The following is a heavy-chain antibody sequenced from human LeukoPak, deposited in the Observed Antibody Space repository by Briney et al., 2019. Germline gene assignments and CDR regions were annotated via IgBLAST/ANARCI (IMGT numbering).Heavy chain of an antibody. CDR3: ARGGIVVVVAATGPNWYFDL. CDR2: INHSGST. D-gene: IGHD2-15*01. CDR1: GGSFSGYY. Sequence: SETLSLTCAVYGGSFSGYYWSWIRQPPGKGLEWIGEINHSGSTNYNPSLKSRVTISVDTSKNQFSLKLSSVTAADTAVYYCARGGIVVVVAATGPNWYFDLWDRGTLVTVSS. V-gene: IGHV4-34*01. J-gene: IGHJ2*01.